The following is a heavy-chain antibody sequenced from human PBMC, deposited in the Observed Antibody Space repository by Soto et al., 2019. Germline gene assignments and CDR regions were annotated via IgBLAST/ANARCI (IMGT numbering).Heavy chain of an antibody. D-gene: IGHD5-12*01. CDR1: GYSFTSYW. CDR2: IDPSDSYT. J-gene: IGHJ6*02. Sequence: GESLKISCKCSGYSFTSYWISWVRQMPGKGLEWMGRIDPSDSYTNYSPSFQGHVTISADKSISTAYLQWSSLKASDTAMYYCARLGSGYDSLYYYYYGMDVWGQGTTVTVSS. V-gene: IGHV5-10-1*01. CDR3: ARLGSGYDSLYYYYYGMDV.